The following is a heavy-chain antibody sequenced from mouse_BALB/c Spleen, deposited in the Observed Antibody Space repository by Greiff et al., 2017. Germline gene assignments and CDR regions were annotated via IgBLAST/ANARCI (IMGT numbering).Heavy chain of an antibody. CDR3: ARIYYGYDYFDY. J-gene: IGHJ2*01. D-gene: IGHD2-2*01. CDR1: GFTFSSYA. Sequence: EVQVVESGGGLVKPGGSLKLSCAASGFTFSSYAMSWVRQTPEKRLEWVASISSGGSTYYPDSVKGRFTISRDNARNILYLQMSSLRSEDTAMYYWARIYYGYDYFDYWGQGTTLTVSS. CDR2: ISSGGST. V-gene: IGHV5-6-5*01.